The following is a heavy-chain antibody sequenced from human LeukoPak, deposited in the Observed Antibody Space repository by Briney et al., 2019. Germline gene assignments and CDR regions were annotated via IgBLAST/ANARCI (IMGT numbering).Heavy chain of an antibody. V-gene: IGHV3-48*03. J-gene: IGHJ6*04. CDR2: ISSSGSTI. CDR3: AELGITMIGGV. D-gene: IGHD3-10*02. Sequence: PGGSLRLSCAASGFNYAINWVRQAPGKGLEWVSYISSSGSTIYYADSVKGRFTISRDNAKNSLYLQMNSLRAEDTAVYYCAELGITMIGGVWGKGTTVTISS. CDR1: GFNYA.